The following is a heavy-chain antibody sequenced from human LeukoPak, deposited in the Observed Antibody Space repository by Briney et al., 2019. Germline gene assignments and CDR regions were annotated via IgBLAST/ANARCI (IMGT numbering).Heavy chain of an antibody. CDR2: IYPDDSNT. CDR1: GYNSPIYW. Sequence: GESLKISCQGSGYNSPIYWIGWVRQMPGQGLEWMGIIYPDDSNTIYGPSFQGQVTISADKSINTAYLEWSSLKASDTAIHYCARQGAAGKYYYYYMDVWGKGTTVTVSS. CDR3: ARQGAAGKYYYYYMDV. V-gene: IGHV5-51*01. D-gene: IGHD6-13*01. J-gene: IGHJ6*03.